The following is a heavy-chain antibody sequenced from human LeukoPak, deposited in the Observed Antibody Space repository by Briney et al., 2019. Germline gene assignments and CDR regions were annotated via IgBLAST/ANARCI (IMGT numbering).Heavy chain of an antibody. D-gene: IGHD1-26*01. CDR2: INPTAGDT. V-gene: IGHV1-2*02. CDR3: ARGMYSSSESFDV. CDR1: VYTFGAHY. Sequence: ASVNVSCKASVYTFGAHYIHWLRQAPGQGLEYMGWINPTAGDTGFAEKSKGRVTLTRDTSSNTVYMEVTGLTFADTAVYYCARGMYSSSESFDVWGQGAMVVVSS. J-gene: IGHJ3*01.